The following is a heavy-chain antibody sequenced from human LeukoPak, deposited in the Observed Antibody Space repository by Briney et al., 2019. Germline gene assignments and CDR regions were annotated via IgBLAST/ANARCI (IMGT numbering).Heavy chain of an antibody. J-gene: IGHJ3*02. CDR2: LYNSGTT. CDR1: GHSISSGHY. D-gene: IGHD1-26*01. V-gene: IGHV4-38-2*02. Sequence: SETLSLTCAVSGHSISSGHYWGWIRQLPGKGLEWIGSLYNSGTTYYNPSLKSRVTISVDTSKNQFSLKLSSVTAADTAVYYCARDLVGATGWDAFDIWGQGTMVTVSS. CDR3: ARDLVGATGWDAFDI.